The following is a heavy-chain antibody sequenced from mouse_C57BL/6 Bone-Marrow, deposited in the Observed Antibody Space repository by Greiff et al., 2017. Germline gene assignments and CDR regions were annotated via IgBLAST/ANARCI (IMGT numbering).Heavy chain of an antibody. Sequence: VQLQQPGAELVRPGSSVKLSCKASGYTFTSYWMHWVKQRPIQGLEWIGNIDPSDSETHYNPKFKDKATLTVDKSSSTAYMRLSSLTSEDSAVYYCARRNTVVATDWYLDVWGTGTTVTVSS. J-gene: IGHJ1*03. CDR2: IDPSDSET. V-gene: IGHV1-52*01. CDR1: GYTFTSYW. CDR3: ARRNTVVATDWYLDV. D-gene: IGHD1-1*01.